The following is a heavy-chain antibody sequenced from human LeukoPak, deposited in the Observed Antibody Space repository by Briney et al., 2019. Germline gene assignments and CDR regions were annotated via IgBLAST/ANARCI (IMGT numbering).Heavy chain of an antibody. CDR3: ARDSGYYDILTGYEDYYYYMDV. CDR2: IYTSGST. D-gene: IGHD3-9*01. V-gene: IGHV4-4*07. J-gene: IGHJ6*03. CDR1: GGSISSYY. Sequence: PSETLSLTCTVSGGSISSYYWSWIRQPAGKGLEWIGRIYTSGSTNYNPSLKSRVTMSVDTSKNQFSLKLSSVTAAATAVYYCARDSGYYDILTGYEDYYYYMDVWGKGTTVTISS.